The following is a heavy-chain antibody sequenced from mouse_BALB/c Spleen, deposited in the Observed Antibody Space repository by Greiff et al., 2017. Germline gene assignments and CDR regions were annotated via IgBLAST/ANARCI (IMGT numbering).Heavy chain of an antibody. V-gene: IGHV7-3*02. CDR2: IRNKANGYTT. CDR3: ARDRGTVEDFDY. CDR1: GFTFTDYY. Sequence: EVKVVESGGGLVQPGGSLRLSCATSGFTFTDYYMSWVRQPPGKALEWLGFIRNKANGYTTEYSASVKGRFTISRDNSQSILYLQMNTLRAEDSATYYCARDRGTVEDFDYWGQGTTLTVSS. D-gene: IGHD1-1*01. J-gene: IGHJ2*01.